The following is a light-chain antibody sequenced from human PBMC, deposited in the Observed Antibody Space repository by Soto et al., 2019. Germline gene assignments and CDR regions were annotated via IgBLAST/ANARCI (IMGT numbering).Light chain of an antibody. CDR2: EVS. CDR3: MQSTHLPLT. V-gene: IGKV2D-29*02. CDR1: QSLLSSGGETY. J-gene: IGKJ5*01. Sequence: DIVMSQTPLSLSVTPGQPASISCRSSQSLLSSGGETYLFCYLQRPGQSPQLLIYEVSNRISAVPDRFSGSGSVTDFTLKISRVEAEDAGVYYCMQSTHLPLTFGQGTRLEVK.